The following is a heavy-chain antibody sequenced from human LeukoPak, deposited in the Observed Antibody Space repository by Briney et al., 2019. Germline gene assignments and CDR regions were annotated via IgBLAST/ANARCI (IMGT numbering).Heavy chain of an antibody. CDR2: NYWDEEK. CDR3: AHSVYCSSTSCSNYYFDY. Sequence: SGPTLVHPTQALALTCTFSGLSLSTSGVGVGWIRQPPVKALEWLALNYWDEEKRYITSLKSRLTITKDTSKNQVVLTMTNMDPVDTATYYCAHSVYCSSTSCSNYYFDYWGQGTLVTVSS. V-gene: IGHV2-5*02. J-gene: IGHJ4*02. CDR1: GLSLSTSGVG. D-gene: IGHD2-2*01.